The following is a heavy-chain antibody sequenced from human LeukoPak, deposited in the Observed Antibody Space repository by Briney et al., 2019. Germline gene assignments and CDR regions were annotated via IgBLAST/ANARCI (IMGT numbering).Heavy chain of an antibody. CDR2: VSTDGSNR. Sequence: PGRSLRLTCAASGFTFSSYGIHWVRQAPGKGLEWVAVVSTDGSNRYYADSVKGRFTISRDNSKNTLYLQMDGLRAEDTAVYFCAKEIYYESSAYPDFWGLGTLVTVSS. D-gene: IGHD3-22*01. V-gene: IGHV3-30*18. CDR3: AKEIYYESSAYPDF. J-gene: IGHJ4*02. CDR1: GFTFSSYG.